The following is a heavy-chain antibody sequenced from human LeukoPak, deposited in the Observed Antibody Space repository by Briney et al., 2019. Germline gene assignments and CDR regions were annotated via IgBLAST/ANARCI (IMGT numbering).Heavy chain of an antibody. CDR3: ARGHSSSSWSLFDY. J-gene: IGHJ4*02. CDR1: GFTFSSYA. Sequence: TGGSLRLSCAASGFTFSSYAMSWVRQAPGKGLEWVSAISGSGGSTYYADSVKGRFTISRDNSKNTLYLQMNSLRAEDTAVYYCARGHSSSSWSLFDYWGQGTLVTVSS. CDR2: ISGSGGST. V-gene: IGHV3-23*01. D-gene: IGHD6-6*01.